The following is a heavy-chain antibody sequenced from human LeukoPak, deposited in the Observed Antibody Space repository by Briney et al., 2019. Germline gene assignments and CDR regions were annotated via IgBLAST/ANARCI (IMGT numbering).Heavy chain of an antibody. V-gene: IGHV1-69*01. CDR1: GGTSSSYA. J-gene: IGHJ5*02. D-gene: IGHD2-15*01. CDR2: IIPIFGTA. Sequence: SVKVSCKASGGTSSSYAISWVRQAPGQGLEWMGGIIPIFGTANYAQKFQGRVTITADESTSTAYMELSSLRSEDTAVYYCARAGYCSGGSCYPTGASDRWFDPWGQGTLVTVSS. CDR3: ARAGYCSGGSCYPTGASDRWFDP.